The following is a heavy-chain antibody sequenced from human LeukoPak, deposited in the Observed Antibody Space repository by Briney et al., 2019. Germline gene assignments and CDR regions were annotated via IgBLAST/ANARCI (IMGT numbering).Heavy chain of an antibody. D-gene: IGHD3-22*01. V-gene: IGHV3-48*04. CDR2: ITTSGGAK. J-gene: IGHJ3*02. Sequence: GGSLRLSCAASGFTFSSYSMNWVRQAPGKGLEWISYITTSGGAKNYADSVKGRFTISRDNAKNSLYLQMNSLRAEDTAVYYCARDNRGYYDAFDIWGQGTMVTVSS. CDR1: GFTFSSYS. CDR3: ARDNRGYYDAFDI.